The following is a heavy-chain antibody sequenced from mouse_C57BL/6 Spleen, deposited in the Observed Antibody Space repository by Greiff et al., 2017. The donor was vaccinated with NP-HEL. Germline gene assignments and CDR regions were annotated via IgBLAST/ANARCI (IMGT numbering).Heavy chain of an antibody. D-gene: IGHD2-12*01. CDR3: ARRGVVTYYFDC. CDR1: GYTFTSYW. J-gene: IGHJ2*01. CDR2: IDPSDSYT. Sequence: VQLQQPGAELVKPGASVKLSCKASGYTFTSYWMQWVKQRPGQGLEWIGEIDPSDSYTNYNQKFKGKATLTVDTSSSTAYMQLSSLTSEDSAVYYCARRGVVTYYFDCWGQGTTLTVSS. V-gene: IGHV1-50*01.